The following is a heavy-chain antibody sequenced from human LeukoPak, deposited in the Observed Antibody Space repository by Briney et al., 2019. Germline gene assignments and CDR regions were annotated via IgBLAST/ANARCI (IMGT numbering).Heavy chain of an antibody. CDR1: GGSFSGYY. D-gene: IGHD3-10*01. J-gene: IGHJ6*03. V-gene: IGHV4-34*01. Sequence: SETLSLTCAVYGGSFSGYYWSWIRQPPGKGLEWIGEINHSGSTNYNPSLKSRVTISVDTSKTPFSLKLSSVTAADAAVYYCARDPNYYGSGSYSYYYYYMDVWGKGTTVTVSS. CDR3: ARDPNYYGSGSYSYYYYYMDV. CDR2: INHSGST.